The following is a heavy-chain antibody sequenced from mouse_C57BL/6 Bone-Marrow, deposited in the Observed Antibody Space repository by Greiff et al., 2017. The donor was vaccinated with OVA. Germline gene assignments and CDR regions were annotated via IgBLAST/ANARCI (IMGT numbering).Heavy chain of an antibody. J-gene: IGHJ2*01. V-gene: IGHV14-3*01. CDR3: ARSEYYGSSLYYFDY. CDR1: GFNIKNTY. D-gene: IGHD1-1*01. Sequence: EVQLQQSVAELVRPGASVKLSCTASGFNIKNTYMHWVKQRPEQGLEWIGRIDPANGNTKYAPKFQGKATITADTSSNTAYLQHSSLTAEDTAIYYCARSEYYGSSLYYFDYWGQGTTLTVSS. CDR2: IDPANGNT.